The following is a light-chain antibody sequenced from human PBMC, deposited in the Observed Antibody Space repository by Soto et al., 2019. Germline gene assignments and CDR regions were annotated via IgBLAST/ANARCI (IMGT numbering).Light chain of an antibody. J-gene: IGKJ2*01. CDR2: WAS. CDR1: QSLIHSSNNKNY. V-gene: IGKV4-1*01. Sequence: DIVMTQSPDSLAVSLGERATINCKSSQSLIHSSNNKNYLAWYQQKPGQPPTLLFYWASTREYGVPDRFSGGGSGTDFTLTISSLQAEDVAAYYCQQYYSVPYTFGQGTKLEIK. CDR3: QQYYSVPYT.